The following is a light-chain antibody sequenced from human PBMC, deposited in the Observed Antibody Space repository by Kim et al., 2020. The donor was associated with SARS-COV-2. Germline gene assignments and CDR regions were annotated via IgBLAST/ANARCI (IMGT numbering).Light chain of an antibody. Sequence: DIQMTQSPATLSASVGDRVTITCRASENIETWLAWYQQRPGEAPNLLIYKAFTLETGVPSRFSGSGAATDFTLTISSLQPDDFATYYCQQYFNYPWTFGQGTKLEI. CDR2: KAF. CDR1: ENIETW. CDR3: QQYFNYPWT. J-gene: IGKJ1*01. V-gene: IGKV1-5*03.